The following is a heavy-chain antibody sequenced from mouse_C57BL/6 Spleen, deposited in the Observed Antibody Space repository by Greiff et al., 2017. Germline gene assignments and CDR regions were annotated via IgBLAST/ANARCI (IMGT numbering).Heavy chain of an antibody. CDR3: ARELDPRWYFDY. J-gene: IGHJ2*01. CDR2: IYPGSGST. CDR1: GYTFTSYW. D-gene: IGHD2-3*01. Sequence: QVQLQQPGAELVKPGASVKMSCKASGYTFTSYWIPWVKQRPGQGLEWIGDIYPGSGSTNYNEKFKSKATLTVDTSSSTAYMQLSSLTSEDSAVYYSARELDPRWYFDYWGQGTTLTVSS. V-gene: IGHV1-55*01.